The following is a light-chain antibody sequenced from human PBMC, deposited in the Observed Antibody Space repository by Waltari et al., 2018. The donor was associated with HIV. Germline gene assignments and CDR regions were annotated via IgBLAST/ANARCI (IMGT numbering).Light chain of an antibody. J-gene: IGLJ1*01. Sequence: QSALTQPASASGSPGQSITIPCPGRSSDVGGSNYVSWYQQHPCKAPKLMIYDVSNRPSGVSNRFSGSKSGNTAALTISGLQAEDEADYYCSSYTSSSTLVFGTGTKVTVL. V-gene: IGLV2-14*03. CDR1: SSDVGGSNY. CDR2: DVS. CDR3: SSYTSSSTLV.